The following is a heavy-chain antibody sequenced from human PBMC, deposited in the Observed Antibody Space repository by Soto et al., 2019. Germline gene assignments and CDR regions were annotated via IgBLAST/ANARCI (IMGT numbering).Heavy chain of an antibody. CDR1: GFSLSSTRMA. V-gene: IGHV2-5*02. CDR3: AHIVVAGLGYYFDY. J-gene: IGHJ4*02. Sequence: QITLKESGPTLVKPTQTLTLTCTFSGFSLSSTRMAVGWIRQPPGKALEWLALIYWDDDKRYSPFLKSRHTITKDSSKNQVVLTMANMDPVDTASYYCAHIVVAGLGYYFDYWGQGTLVTVSS. CDR2: IYWDDDK. D-gene: IGHD6-19*01.